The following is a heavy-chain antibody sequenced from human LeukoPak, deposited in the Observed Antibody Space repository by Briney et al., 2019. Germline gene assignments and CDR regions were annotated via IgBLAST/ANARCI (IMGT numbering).Heavy chain of an antibody. CDR3: ARGLAAASAVTIDY. V-gene: IGHV1-69*13. CDR2: IIPIFGKT. J-gene: IGHJ4*02. D-gene: IGHD6-13*01. CDR1: EGTFSRYA. Sequence: SVKVSCKASEGTFSRYAISWARQAPGQGLEWMGGIIPIFGKTNYAQKFQGRVTITADESTSTAYMELSSLRSEDTAVYFCARGLAAASAVTIDYWGQGTLVTVSS.